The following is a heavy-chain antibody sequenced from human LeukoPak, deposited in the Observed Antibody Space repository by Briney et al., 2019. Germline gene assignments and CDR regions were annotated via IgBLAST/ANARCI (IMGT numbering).Heavy chain of an antibody. V-gene: IGHV3-21*01. CDR2: ISSSSSYI. J-gene: IGHJ5*02. Sequence: GGSLRLSCAASGFTFSSYSMNWVRQAPGKGLEWVSSISSSSSYIYYADSVKGRFTISRDNAKNSLYLRMNSLRAEDTAVYYCARDGEQWLVRGWFDPWGQGTLVTVSS. D-gene: IGHD6-19*01. CDR1: GFTFSSYS. CDR3: ARDGEQWLVRGWFDP.